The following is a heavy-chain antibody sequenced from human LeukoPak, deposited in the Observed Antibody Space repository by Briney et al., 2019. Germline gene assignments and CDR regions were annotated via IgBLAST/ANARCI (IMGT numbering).Heavy chain of an antibody. CDR3: ARRSGRGQLSFWWFDP. CDR1: GYSFTSYW. V-gene: IGHV5-51*01. CDR2: IYPGDSDT. Sequence: GESLKISCKGSGYSFTSYWIGWVRQMPGKGLEWMGIIYPGDSDTRYSPSFQGQVTISADKSINTAFLQWSSLKASDTAMYYCARRSGRGQLSFWWFDPWGQGTLVTVSS. J-gene: IGHJ5*02. D-gene: IGHD2-2*01.